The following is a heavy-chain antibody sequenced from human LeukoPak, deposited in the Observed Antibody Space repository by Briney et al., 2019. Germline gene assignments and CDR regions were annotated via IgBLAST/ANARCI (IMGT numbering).Heavy chain of an antibody. CDR3: ARDRDYYDSSGYYNY. D-gene: IGHD3-22*01. Sequence: GASVKVSCKASGYSFTKYAMNWVRQAPGQGLEWMGWINTNTGNPTYAQGFTGRFVFSLDTSVSTAYLQISSLKAEDTAVYYCARDRDYYDSSGYYNYWGQGTLVTVSS. J-gene: IGHJ4*02. V-gene: IGHV7-4-1*02. CDR2: INTNTGNP. CDR1: GYSFTKYA.